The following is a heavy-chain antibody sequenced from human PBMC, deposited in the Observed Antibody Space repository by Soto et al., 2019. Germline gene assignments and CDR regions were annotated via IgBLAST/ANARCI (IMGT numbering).Heavy chain of an antibody. CDR2: INSDGSST. D-gene: IGHD2-15*01. CDR1: GFTFSSYW. V-gene: IGHV3-74*01. CDR3: ASLIVVVNNDAFDI. Sequence: GGSLRLSCAASGFTFSSYWMHWVRQAPGKGLVWVSRINSDGSSTSYADSVKGRFTISRDNAKNTLYLQMNSLRAEDTAVYYCASLIVVVNNDAFDIWGQGTMVTVSS. J-gene: IGHJ3*02.